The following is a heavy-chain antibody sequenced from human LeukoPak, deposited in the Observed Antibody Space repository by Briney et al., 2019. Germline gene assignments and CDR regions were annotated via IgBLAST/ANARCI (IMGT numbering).Heavy chain of an antibody. CDR2: ISHDGSNN. CDR1: GFTFSNYG. Sequence: GGSLRLSCAASGFTFSNYGMHWVRQAPGKGLEWVVVISHDGSNNNYADSVKGRFTISRDNSKNTLYLQMNSLRAEDTAVYYCARVGGYDSSGMYYYYYGMDVWGQGTTVTVSS. D-gene: IGHD3-22*01. CDR3: ARVGGYDSSGMYYYYYGMDV. J-gene: IGHJ6*02. V-gene: IGHV3-30*03.